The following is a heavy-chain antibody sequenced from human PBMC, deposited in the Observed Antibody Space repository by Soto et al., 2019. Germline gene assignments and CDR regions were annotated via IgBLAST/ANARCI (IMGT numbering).Heavy chain of an antibody. CDR1: GFSLSTSGVT. CDR2: IYWDDDK. D-gene: IGHD3-10*01. J-gene: IGHJ6*03. CDR3: AHRKYGSGSYSDYDMDV. Sequence: QITLKESGPRLVKPTQTLTLTCTFSGFSLSTSGVTVGWIRQPPGKALEWLALIYWDDDKRYSPSLKSRLTITNDTTKNHVVLTMTNMDPVDTATYYCAHRKYGSGSYSDYDMDVWGKGTTVIVSS. V-gene: IGHV2-5*02.